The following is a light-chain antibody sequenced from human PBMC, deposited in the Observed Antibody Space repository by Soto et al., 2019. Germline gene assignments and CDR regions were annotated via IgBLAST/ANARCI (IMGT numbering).Light chain of an antibody. CDR2: KAS. CDR3: QQYRSYPYT. V-gene: IGKV1-5*03. Sequence: DIQMTQSPSTLSASVGDRVTITCRASQTISTWLAWYQQKPGKAPNLLIYKASTLASGVPSRFSGSGSGTEFTLTISSLQPDDFATYYCQQYRSYPYTFGQGTKVEIK. CDR1: QTISTW. J-gene: IGKJ2*01.